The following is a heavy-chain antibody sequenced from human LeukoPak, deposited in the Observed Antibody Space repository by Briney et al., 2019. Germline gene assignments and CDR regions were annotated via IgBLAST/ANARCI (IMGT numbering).Heavy chain of an antibody. D-gene: IGHD5-18*01. CDR2: ISGSGGST. CDR3: AKHSSSIRGYSYGYRDY. V-gene: IGHV3-23*01. J-gene: IGHJ4*02. Sequence: GGSLRLSCAASGFTFSSYAMSWVRQAPGKWLEWVSAISGSGGSTYYADSVKGRFTISRGNSKNTLYLQMNSLRAEDTAVYYCAKHSSSIRGYSYGYRDYWGQGTLVTVSS. CDR1: GFTFSSYA.